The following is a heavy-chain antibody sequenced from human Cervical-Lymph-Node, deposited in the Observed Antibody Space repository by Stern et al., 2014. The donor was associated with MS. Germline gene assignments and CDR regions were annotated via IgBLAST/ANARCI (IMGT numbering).Heavy chain of an antibody. D-gene: IGHD3-22*01. V-gene: IGHV1-58*01. CDR2: IVVGRGNT. CDR3: AAIRDYYDSSGYDAFDI. CDR1: GFTFTSSA. Sequence: QLVQSGPEVKKPGTSVKVSCKASGFTFTSSAVQWVRQARGQRLEWIGWIVVGRGNTNYAQKFQERVTITRDMSTSTAYMELSSLRSEDTAVYYCAAIRDYYDSSGYDAFDIWGQGTMVTVSS. J-gene: IGHJ3*02.